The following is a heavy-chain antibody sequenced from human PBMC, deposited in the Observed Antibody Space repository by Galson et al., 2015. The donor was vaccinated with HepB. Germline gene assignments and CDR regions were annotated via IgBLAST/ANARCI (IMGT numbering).Heavy chain of an antibody. CDR3: ATGREVKWELLDY. Sequence: SVKVSCKASGGTFSSYAISWVRQAPGQGLEWMGGIIPIFGTASYAQKFQGRVTITADESTSTAYMELSSLRSEDTAVYYCATGREVKWELLDYWGQGTLVTVSS. V-gene: IGHV1-69*13. CDR1: GGTFSSYA. J-gene: IGHJ4*02. D-gene: IGHD1-26*01. CDR2: IIPIFGTA.